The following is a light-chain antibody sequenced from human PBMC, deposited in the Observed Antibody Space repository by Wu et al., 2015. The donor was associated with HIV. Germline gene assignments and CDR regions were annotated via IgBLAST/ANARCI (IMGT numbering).Light chain of an antibody. J-gene: IGKJ2*03. Sequence: TQSPVTQSVSPGEKATLSCRASQSISNNLAWYQQKLGQSPRLLIYGASTRATAISSRFSGSGSETNFTLSIDSLQSEDFAVYYCQQYNSWPQSFGQGTNLEMK. CDR3: QQYNSWPQS. CDR2: GAS. CDR1: QSISNN. V-gene: IGKV3-15*01.